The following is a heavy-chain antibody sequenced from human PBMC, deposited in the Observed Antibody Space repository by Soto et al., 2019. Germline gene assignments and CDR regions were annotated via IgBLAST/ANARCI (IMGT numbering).Heavy chain of an antibody. CDR1: GDSVSSNSAA. CDR2: TYYRSKWYN. V-gene: IGHV6-1*01. D-gene: IGHD5-18*01. J-gene: IGHJ5*02. CDR3: ARAGGYSYGSNWFDP. Sequence: SQTLSLTCAISGDSVSSNSAAWNWIRQSPSRGLEWLGRTYYRSKWYNDYAVSVKSRITINPDTSKNQFSLQLNSVTPEDMAVYYCARAGGYSYGSNWFDPWGQGTLVTVSS.